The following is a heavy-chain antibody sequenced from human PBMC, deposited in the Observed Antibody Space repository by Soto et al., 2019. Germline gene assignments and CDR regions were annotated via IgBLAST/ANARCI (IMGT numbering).Heavy chain of an antibody. CDR1: GGSFIGYY. J-gene: IGHJ6*02. D-gene: IGHD3-10*01. Sequence: TLSLTCAVYGGSFIGYYWSWIRQPPGKGLEWIGEINHSGSTNYNPSLKSRVTISVDTSKNQFSLKLSSVTAADTAVYYCARGVRITMVRDRYGMDVWGQGTTVTVSS. CDR3: ARGVRITMVRDRYGMDV. CDR2: INHSGST. V-gene: IGHV4-34*01.